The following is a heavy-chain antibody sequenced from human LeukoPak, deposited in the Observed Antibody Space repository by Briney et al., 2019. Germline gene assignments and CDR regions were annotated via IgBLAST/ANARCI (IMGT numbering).Heavy chain of an antibody. D-gene: IGHD3-16*01. CDR2: IWYDGSNK. Sequence: GRSLRLSCAASGFTFSSYGMHRVRQAPGKGLEWVAVIWYDGSNKYYADSVKGRFTISRDNSKNTLYLQMNSLRAEDTAVYYCARDGGGGIMTPNYFDYWGQGTLVTVSS. V-gene: IGHV3-33*01. CDR3: ARDGGGGIMTPNYFDY. J-gene: IGHJ4*02. CDR1: GFTFSSYG.